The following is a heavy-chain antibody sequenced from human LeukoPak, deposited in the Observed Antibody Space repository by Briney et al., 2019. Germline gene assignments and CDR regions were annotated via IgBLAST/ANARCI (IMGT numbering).Heavy chain of an antibody. Sequence: GGSLRLSCAASGFTFSSYAMSWVRQAPGNGLAWVSAISGSGGSTYYADSVKGRFTISRDNSKNTLYLQMNSLRAEDTAVYYCAKDLVGGVDTAMVPHWGQGTLVTVSS. CDR2: ISGSGGST. J-gene: IGHJ4*02. D-gene: IGHD5-18*01. CDR1: GFTFSSYA. V-gene: IGHV3-23*01. CDR3: AKDLVGGVDTAMVPH.